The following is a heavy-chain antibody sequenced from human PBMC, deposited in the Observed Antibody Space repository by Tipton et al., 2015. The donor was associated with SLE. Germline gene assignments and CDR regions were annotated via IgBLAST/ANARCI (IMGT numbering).Heavy chain of an antibody. J-gene: IGHJ4*02. CDR1: AGSIRSYH. Sequence: TLSLTCTVSAGSIRSYHWSWIRQPPGKGLEWIGYIYYSGNTYYNPSLKSRVTISGDTSKNQVSLRLSSVTAADTAVYYCASRGRWEQPEDYWGQGTLVTVSS. D-gene: IGHD1-26*01. CDR3: ASRGRWEQPEDY. CDR2: IYYSGNT. V-gene: IGHV4-59*12.